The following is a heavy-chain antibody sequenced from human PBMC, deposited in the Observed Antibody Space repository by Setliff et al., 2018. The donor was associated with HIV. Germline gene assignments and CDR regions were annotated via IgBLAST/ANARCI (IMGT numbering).Heavy chain of an antibody. CDR2: IYYSGST. Sequence: SETLSLTCTVSGGSISSYYWSWIRQPPGKGLEWIGYIYYSGSTNYNPSLKSRVTISVDTSKNQFSLKLSSVTAADTAVYYCARGDGTKYYYYCYMDVWGKGTTVTAP. D-gene: IGHD1-7*01. CDR1: GGSISSYY. V-gene: IGHV4-59*01. CDR3: ARGDGTKYYYYCYMDV. J-gene: IGHJ6*03.